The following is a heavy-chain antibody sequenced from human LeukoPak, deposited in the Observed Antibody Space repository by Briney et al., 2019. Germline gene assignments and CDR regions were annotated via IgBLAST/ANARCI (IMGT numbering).Heavy chain of an antibody. D-gene: IGHD3-16*02. CDR2: ISYDGSNK. CDR1: GFTFSSYG. V-gene: IGHV3-30*18. CDR3: AKDRYYDYVWGSYRSYYFDY. Sequence: GGSLRLSCAASGFTFSSYGMHWVRQAPGKGLEWVAVISYDGSNKYYADSVKGQFTISRDNSKNTLYLQMNSLRAEDTAVYYCAKDRYYDYVWGSYRSYYFDYWGQGTLVTVSS. J-gene: IGHJ4*02.